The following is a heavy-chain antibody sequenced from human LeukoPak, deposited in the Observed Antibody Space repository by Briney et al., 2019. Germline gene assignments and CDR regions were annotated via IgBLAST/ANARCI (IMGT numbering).Heavy chain of an antibody. CDR3: ARDGTSTDDY. J-gene: IGHJ4*02. CDR1: GYTFSNFG. CDR2: ISGNNDNP. V-gene: IGHV1-18*01. Sequence: AASVKVSCKASGYTFSNFGISWVRQAPGQGLEWMGWISGNNDNPNYGQKFQGRLTVTTDSSTSTAYMELRNLRPDDTAVYYCARDGTSTDDYWGQGTLVTVSS. D-gene: IGHD2-2*01.